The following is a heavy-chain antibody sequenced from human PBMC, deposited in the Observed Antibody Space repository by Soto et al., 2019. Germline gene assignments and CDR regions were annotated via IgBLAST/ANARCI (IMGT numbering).Heavy chain of an antibody. V-gene: IGHV5-10-1*01. CDR2: IGPSDSST. D-gene: IGHD2-2*01. CDR1: GYSCDSYW. Sequence: GESLKIGCKGSGYSCDSYWINWVRHMPGKGLGWMEIIGPSDSSTNYSPSFQGHVSISVDKSISTAYLQWSSLVASDTAMYFCATARYCSGPNCYVSRYYYAMDAWGQGTTVHVS. J-gene: IGHJ6*02. CDR3: ATARYCSGPNCYVSRYYYAMDA.